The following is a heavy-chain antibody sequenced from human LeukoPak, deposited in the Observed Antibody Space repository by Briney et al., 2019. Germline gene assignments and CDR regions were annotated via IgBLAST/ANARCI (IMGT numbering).Heavy chain of an antibody. J-gene: IGHJ4*02. V-gene: IGHV1-24*01. CDR3: ATVPPYSSGWLY. CDR2: FDPEDGET. CDR1: GYTLTELS. Sequence: ASVKVSCKVSGYTLTELSMHWVRQAPGKGLEWMGGFDPEDGETIYAQKFQGRVTTTEDTSTDTAYMELSSLRSEDTAVYYCATVPPYSSGWLYWGQGTLVTVSS. D-gene: IGHD6-19*01.